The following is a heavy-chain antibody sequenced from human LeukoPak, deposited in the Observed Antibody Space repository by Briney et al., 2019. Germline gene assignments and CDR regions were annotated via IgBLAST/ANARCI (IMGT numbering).Heavy chain of an antibody. V-gene: IGHV4-4*07. CDR1: GGSISSYY. J-gene: IGHJ4*02. D-gene: IGHD3-10*01. CDR3: ARDTGYYLGSGNYLYYFDY. Sequence: PSETLSLTCTVFGGSISSYYWSWIRQPAGKGLEWIGRMYTSGSTNYNPSLKSRVTMSVDTSKNQFSLKLSSVTAADTAVYYCARDTGYYLGSGNYLYYFDYWGQGTLVTVSS. CDR2: MYTSGST.